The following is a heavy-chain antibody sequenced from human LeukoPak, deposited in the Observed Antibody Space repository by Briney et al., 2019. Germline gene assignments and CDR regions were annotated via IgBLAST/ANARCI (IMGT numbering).Heavy chain of an antibody. CDR2: INHSGST. D-gene: IGHD6-13*01. CDR1: GGSFSGYY. CDR3: AREQQLAQGFDY. V-gene: IGHV4-34*01. J-gene: IGHJ4*02. Sequence: SETLSLTCAVYGGSFSGYYWSWIRQPPGKGLEWIGEINHSGSTNYNPSLKSRVTISVDTSKNQFSLKLSSVTAADTAVYYCAREQQLAQGFDYWGQGTLVTVSS.